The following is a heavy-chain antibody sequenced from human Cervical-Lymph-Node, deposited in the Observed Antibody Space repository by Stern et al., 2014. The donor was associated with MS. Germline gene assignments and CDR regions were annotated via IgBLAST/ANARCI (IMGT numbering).Heavy chain of an antibody. Sequence: VQLVESGGGAVQPGESLRLSCVASGFTFSGSAMHWARPAPGKGLEWVAVMSYDGSNKYYADSVKGRFTISRDNSKNTLFLQMNSLRPDDTAVYFCAKGPPGGAFEYWGQGSLVTVST. D-gene: IGHD3-10*01. J-gene: IGHJ4*02. V-gene: IGHV3-30*18. CDR3: AKGPPGGAFEY. CDR1: GFTFSGSA. CDR2: MSYDGSNK.